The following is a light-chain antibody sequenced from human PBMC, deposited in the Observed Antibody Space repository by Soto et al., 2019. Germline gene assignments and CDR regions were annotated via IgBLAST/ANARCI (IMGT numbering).Light chain of an antibody. J-gene: IGKJ1*01. CDR1: QTISSW. CDR2: KAS. Sequence: DIRMTHSPSTLSGSVGDRVTITCRASQTISSWLAWYQQKPGKAPKLLIYKASTLKSGVPSRFSGSGSGTEFTLTISSLQPDDFATYYCQQSYSTPRTFGQGTKVDI. CDR3: QQSYSTPRT. V-gene: IGKV1-5*03.